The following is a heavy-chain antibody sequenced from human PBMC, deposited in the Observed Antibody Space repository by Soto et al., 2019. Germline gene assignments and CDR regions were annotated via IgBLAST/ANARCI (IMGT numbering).Heavy chain of an antibody. CDR1: GGSVSSASFY. Sequence: QVQLQESGPGLVKPSETLSLTCTVSGGSVSSASFYWNWIRQPPGKGLEWIGYISYSGSTNYNPSPWSRVTISVDTSKNQFSLRLTSATAADTAVYYCAIGDAINWFDSWGQGTRVTVSS. CDR2: ISYSGST. CDR3: AIGDAINWFDS. J-gene: IGHJ5*01. D-gene: IGHD2-2*01. V-gene: IGHV4-61*01.